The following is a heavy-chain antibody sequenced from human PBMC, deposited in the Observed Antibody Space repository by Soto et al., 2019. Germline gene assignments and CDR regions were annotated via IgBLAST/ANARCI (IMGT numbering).Heavy chain of an antibody. CDR2: IYHSGST. CDR1: GGSISSGGYS. V-gene: IGHV4-30-2*01. J-gene: IGHJ4*02. D-gene: IGHD6-19*01. Sequence: SETLSLTCAVSGGSISSGGYSWSWIRQPPGKGLEWIGYIYHSGSTYYNPSLKSRVTISVDRSKNQFSLKLSSVTAADTAVYYCTTGSGWLTDQWGRGTRVTVSS. CDR3: TTGSGWLTDQ.